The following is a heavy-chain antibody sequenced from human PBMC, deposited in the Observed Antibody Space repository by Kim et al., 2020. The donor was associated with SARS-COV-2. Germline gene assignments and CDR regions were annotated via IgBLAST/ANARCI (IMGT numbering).Heavy chain of an antibody. Sequence: GGSLRLSCVASKFTFSSYGMHWVRQVPGKGLEWVAVISYDGNKKSYTDSVKGRFTISRDNSKNTLYLEMNSLRTEDTAVYYCAKMQVVRDYGDYVGFDYWGQGTLVTVSS. D-gene: IGHD4-17*01. CDR2: ISYDGNKK. V-gene: IGHV3-30*18. J-gene: IGHJ4*02. CDR1: KFTFSSYG. CDR3: AKMQVVRDYGDYVGFDY.